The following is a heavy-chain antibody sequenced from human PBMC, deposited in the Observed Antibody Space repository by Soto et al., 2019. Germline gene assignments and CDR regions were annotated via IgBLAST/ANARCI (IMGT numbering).Heavy chain of an antibody. CDR1: GFSFSNYA. D-gene: IGHD4-17*01. Sequence: EVQLLESGGGLVQPGGSLRLSCEASGFSFSNYALSWVRQSPGKGLEWVSTFSAGGRAYYADSVKGRFTIAMYTSKNTLHLQARSLRAEDTAVYYCAKESLPEHYGDTLFDYLGQGTRVTVSS. CDR2: FSAGGRA. J-gene: IGHJ4*02. V-gene: IGHV3-23*01. CDR3: AKESLPEHYGDTLFDY.